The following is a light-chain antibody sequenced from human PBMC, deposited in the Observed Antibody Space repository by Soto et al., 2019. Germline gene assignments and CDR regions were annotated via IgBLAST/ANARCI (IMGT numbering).Light chain of an antibody. CDR3: CSYAGSSSSI. CDR1: SSDVGTYNL. V-gene: IGLV2-23*02. CDR2: EVT. Sequence: QSALTQPASVSGSPGQSITISCSGTSSDVGTYNLVSWYQQYPGKAPRLMIYEVTKRPSGVSNRVSGSKSGNTASLTISGLQPEDEADYYCCSYAGSSSSIFGTGTKLTVL. J-gene: IGLJ1*01.